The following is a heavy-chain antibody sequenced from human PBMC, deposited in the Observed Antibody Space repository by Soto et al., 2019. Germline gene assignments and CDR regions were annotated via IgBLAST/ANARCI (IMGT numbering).Heavy chain of an antibody. CDR2: FDPEDGET. Sequence: SVKVTCKDSGDAQTGISMHWVRQAPGKGLEWMGGFDPEDGETIYAQKFQGRVTMTEDTSTDTAYMELSSLRSEDTAVYYCATDSYDFWSGYPQTQKTYHNWFDPWGQGTLVTVSS. D-gene: IGHD3-3*01. CDR3: ATDSYDFWSGYPQTQKTYHNWFDP. J-gene: IGHJ5*02. V-gene: IGHV1-24*01. CDR1: GDAQTGIS.